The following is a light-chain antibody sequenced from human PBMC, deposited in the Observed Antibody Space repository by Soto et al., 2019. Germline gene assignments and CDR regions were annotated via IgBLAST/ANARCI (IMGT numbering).Light chain of an antibody. V-gene: IGKV3-15*01. CDR2: GAS. J-gene: IGKJ2*01. Sequence: EIVMTQSPATLYVSPGERASLSCRASQTISSNLAWYQQKPGQAPRLLIHGASTRATGVPARFSGSGSGTEFTLTITSLQSEDFAVYYCQQYHNWPPQYTFGQGTQLQI. CDR1: QTISSN. CDR3: QQYHNWPPQYT.